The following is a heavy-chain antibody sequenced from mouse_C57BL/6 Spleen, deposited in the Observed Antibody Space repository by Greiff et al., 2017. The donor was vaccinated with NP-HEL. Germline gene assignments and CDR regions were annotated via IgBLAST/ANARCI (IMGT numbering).Heavy chain of an antibody. D-gene: IGHD2-2*01. CDR2: ISSGSSTI. Sequence: DVKLQESGGGLVKPGGSLKLSCAASGFTFSDYGMHWVRQAPEKGLEWVAYISSGSSTIYYADTVKGRFTISRDNAKNTLFLQMPSLRSEDTAMYYCARRDYYGFYFDYWGQGTTLTVSS. CDR1: GFTFSDYG. CDR3: ARRDYYGFYFDY. J-gene: IGHJ2*01. V-gene: IGHV5-17*01.